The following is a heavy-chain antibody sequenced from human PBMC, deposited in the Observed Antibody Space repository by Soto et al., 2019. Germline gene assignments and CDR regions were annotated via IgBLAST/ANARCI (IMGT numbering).Heavy chain of an antibody. Sequence: QVQLQDSGPGLLKPSETLSLTCTVSGGSISIGYWSWLRQSPREGLDWIGHISNTGTTNYSPSLKRRVFMSVDTSKTQISLKVSSVNAADTAVYYCARLTRSNSGYEPDWSFDIWGRGTLVTVAS. J-gene: IGHJ2*01. CDR1: GGSISIGY. CDR2: ISNTGTT. D-gene: IGHD5-12*01. CDR3: ARLTRSNSGYEPDWSFDI. V-gene: IGHV4-59*01.